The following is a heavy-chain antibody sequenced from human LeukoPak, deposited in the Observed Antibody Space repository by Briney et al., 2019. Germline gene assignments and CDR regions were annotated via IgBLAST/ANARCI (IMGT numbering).Heavy chain of an antibody. CDR2: IYYSGGT. CDR1: GGSISSYY. D-gene: IGHD1-1*01. V-gene: IGHV4-59*12. J-gene: IGHJ4*02. CDR3: ARVNINNWHSCDY. Sequence: SETLSLTCTVSGGSISSYYWSWIRQPPGKGLEWIGYIYYSGGTNYNPSLKSRVTISIDTSKNQFSLNLSSVTAADTAVYYCARVNINNWHSCDYWGQGTLVTVSS.